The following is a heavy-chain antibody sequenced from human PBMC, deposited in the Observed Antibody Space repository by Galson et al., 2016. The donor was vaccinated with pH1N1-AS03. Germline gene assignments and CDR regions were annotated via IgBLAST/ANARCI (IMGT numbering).Heavy chain of an antibody. J-gene: IGHJ4*02. CDR1: GFSLSTGGVH. Sequence: PALVKPTQTLTLTCTFSGFSLSTGGVHVAWIRQPPGKTLEWLALIFWDGETRHIPSLGSRLTITKDTSKNQVVLRMTNVDPMDTATYYCARSTHVNEGLDYWGQGALVTVSS. V-gene: IGHV2-5*02. CDR3: ARSTHVNEGLDY. D-gene: IGHD2-8*01. CDR2: IFWDGET.